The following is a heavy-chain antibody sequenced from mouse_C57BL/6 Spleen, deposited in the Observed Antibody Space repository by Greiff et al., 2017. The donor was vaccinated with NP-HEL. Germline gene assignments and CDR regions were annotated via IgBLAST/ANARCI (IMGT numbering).Heavy chain of an antibody. Sequence: EVKVVESGGDLVKPGGSLKLSCAASGFTFSSYGMSWVRQTPDKRLEWVATISSGGSYTYYPDSVKGRFTISRDNAKNTLYLQMSSLKSEDTAMYYCARQGAQATGFAYWGQGTLVTVSA. CDR2: ISSGGSYT. J-gene: IGHJ3*01. CDR1: GFTFSSYG. D-gene: IGHD3-2*02. CDR3: ARQGAQATGFAY. V-gene: IGHV5-6*01.